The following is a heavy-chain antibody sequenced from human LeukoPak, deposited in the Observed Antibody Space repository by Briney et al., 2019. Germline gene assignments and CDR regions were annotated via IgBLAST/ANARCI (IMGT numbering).Heavy chain of an antibody. Sequence: PSETLSLTCTVSGGSIIGYYWSWIRQPPGKGLEWIGYIYYSGSTNYNPSLKSRLTISIDTSENQFSLKLSSVTAADTAVYYCATPTITMIVVWAFDIWGQGTMVTVSS. D-gene: IGHD3-22*01. J-gene: IGHJ3*02. V-gene: IGHV4-59*08. CDR2: IYYSGST. CDR3: ATPTITMIVVWAFDI. CDR1: GGSIIGYY.